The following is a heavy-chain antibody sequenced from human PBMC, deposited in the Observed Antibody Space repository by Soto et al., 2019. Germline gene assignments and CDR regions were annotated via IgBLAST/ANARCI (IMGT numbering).Heavy chain of an antibody. CDR3: ARQTGIAVAASVNWFDP. J-gene: IGHJ5*02. D-gene: IGHD6-19*01. CDR2: IIPIFGTA. CDR1: GGTFSSYA. V-gene: IGHV1-69*13. Sequence: ASVKVSCKASGGTFSSYAISWVRQAPGQGLEWMGGIIPIFGTANYAQKFQGRVTITADESTSTAYMELSSLRSEDTAVYYCARQTGIAVAASVNWFDPWGQGTLVTVSS.